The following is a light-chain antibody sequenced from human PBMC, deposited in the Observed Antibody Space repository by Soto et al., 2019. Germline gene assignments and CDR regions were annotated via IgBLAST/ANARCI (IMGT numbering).Light chain of an antibody. J-gene: IGLJ3*02. CDR2: DVS. CDR1: SSDVGGYNY. Sequence: QSALTQPRSVSGSPGQSVTISCTGTSSDVGGYNYVSWYQQHPGKAPKLMIYDVSKRPSGVPDRFSGSKSGNTASLTISGVEDEDEDDYYCCSYAGSYTWVFGGGTKLTVL. CDR3: CSYAGSYTWV. V-gene: IGLV2-11*01.